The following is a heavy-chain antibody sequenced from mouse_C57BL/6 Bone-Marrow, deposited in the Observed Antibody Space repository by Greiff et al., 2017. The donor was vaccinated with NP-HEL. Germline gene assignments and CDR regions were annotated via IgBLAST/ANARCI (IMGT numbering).Heavy chain of an antibody. D-gene: IGHD1-1*01. CDR2: INPYNGDT. Sequence: VQLQQSGPELVKPGDSVKISCKASGYSFTGYFMNWVMQSHGKSLEWIGRINPYNGDTFYNQKFKGKATLTVDKSSSTAHMGLRSLTSEDSAVYYCARCYYYGSSWAWFAYWGQGTLVTVSA. CDR3: ARCYYYGSSWAWFAY. CDR1: GYSFTGYF. V-gene: IGHV1-20*01. J-gene: IGHJ3*01.